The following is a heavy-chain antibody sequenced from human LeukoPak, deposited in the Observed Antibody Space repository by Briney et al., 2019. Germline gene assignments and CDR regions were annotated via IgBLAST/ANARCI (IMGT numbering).Heavy chain of an antibody. Sequence: GGSLRLSCAASGFTFSSYSMNWVRQAPGKGLEWVSSISSSSSYIYYADSVKGRFTISRDNSKNTLYLQMNSLRAEDTAVYYCAKESLRGPSDYWGQGTLVTVSS. V-gene: IGHV3-21*04. J-gene: IGHJ4*02. CDR2: ISSSSSYI. CDR1: GFTFSSYS. D-gene: IGHD3-16*01. CDR3: AKESLRGPSDY.